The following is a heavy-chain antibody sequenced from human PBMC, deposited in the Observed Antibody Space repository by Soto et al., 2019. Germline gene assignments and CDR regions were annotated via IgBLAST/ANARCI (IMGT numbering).Heavy chain of an antibody. Sequence: SETLSLTCTVSGVSISTYYWSWIRQPPGKGLEWIGYIYYSGSTNYNPSLKSRVTISVDTSKNQLSLKLSSVTAADTAVYYCARDQAGGAYSYGPLDYCGQGTLVTVSS. J-gene: IGHJ4*02. CDR1: GVSISTYY. CDR3: ARDQAGGAYSYGPLDY. V-gene: IGHV4-59*01. CDR2: IYYSGST. D-gene: IGHD5-18*01.